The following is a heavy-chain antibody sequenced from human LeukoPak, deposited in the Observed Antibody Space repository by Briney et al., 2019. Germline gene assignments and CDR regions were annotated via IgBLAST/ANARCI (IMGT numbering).Heavy chain of an antibody. V-gene: IGHV4-39*07. Sequence: PSETLSLTCTVSGDSISSSNDYWGWIRQPPGKGLEWIGSFYYSGTTYYNPSLKSRVTISVDTSKNQFSLKLSSVTAADTAVYYCARGRINWNIWGQGTLVTVSS. CDR1: GDSISSSNDY. D-gene: IGHD1-20*01. CDR2: FYYSGTT. J-gene: IGHJ4*02. CDR3: ARGRINWNI.